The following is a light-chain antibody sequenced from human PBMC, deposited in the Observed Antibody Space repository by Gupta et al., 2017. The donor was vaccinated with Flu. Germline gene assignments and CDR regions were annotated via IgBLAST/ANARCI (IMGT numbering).Light chain of an antibody. V-gene: IGLV1-51*01. J-gene: IGLJ3*02. CDR3: GTWDSSLDAEV. CDR2: DHT. Sequence: KVTISCSGSTSNIGNYYVSWYQQLPGSAPRLPIYDHTERPSGIPDRFSASKSGTSATLDITGLQTGDEATYYCGTWDSSLDAEVFGGGTKLTVL. CDR1: TSNIGNYY.